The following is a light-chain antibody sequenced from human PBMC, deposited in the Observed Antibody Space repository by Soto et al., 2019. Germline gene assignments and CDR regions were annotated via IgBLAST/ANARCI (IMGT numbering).Light chain of an antibody. V-gene: IGKV3-20*01. CDR1: QSVSSSY. CDR3: QQYGSSPRIT. Sequence: EIVLTQSPGTLSLSPGERATLSCRASQSVSSSYLAWYQQKPGQAPRLLIYGASSRATGIPDRFGGSGSGTDFTLTISRLEPEDFAVHYCQQYGSSPRITFGPGTKVDIK. J-gene: IGKJ3*01. CDR2: GAS.